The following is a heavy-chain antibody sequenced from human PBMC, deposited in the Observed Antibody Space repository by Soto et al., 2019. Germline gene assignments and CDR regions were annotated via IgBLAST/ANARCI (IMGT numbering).Heavy chain of an antibody. J-gene: IGHJ4*02. CDR2: IKYDGSEK. Sequence: GGSLRLSCAASGFTFSSFWMSWVRQAPGRGLESVANIKYDGSEKYYVDSVKGRFTISRDNAKNSLYLQMNSLRAEDTAVYYCAKHGDYNFDYWGPGTLVTVSS. D-gene: IGHD4-17*01. V-gene: IGHV3-7*01. CDR3: AKHGDYNFDY. CDR1: GFTFSSFW.